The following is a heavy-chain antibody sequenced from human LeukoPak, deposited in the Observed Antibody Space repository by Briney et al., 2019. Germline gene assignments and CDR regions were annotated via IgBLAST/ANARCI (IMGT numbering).Heavy chain of an antibody. CDR3: ARGPYGVYSGDYYYYYMDV. Sequence: SVKVSCKASGGTFSSYAINWVRQAPGQGLEWMGGIIPISGTPNYAQKFQGRVTITADESTSTAYMELSSLTSDDTAVYYCARGPYGVYSGDYYYYYMDVWGKGTTLTISS. CDR2: IIPISGTP. D-gene: IGHD4-17*01. CDR1: GGTFSSYA. J-gene: IGHJ6*03. V-gene: IGHV1-69*13.